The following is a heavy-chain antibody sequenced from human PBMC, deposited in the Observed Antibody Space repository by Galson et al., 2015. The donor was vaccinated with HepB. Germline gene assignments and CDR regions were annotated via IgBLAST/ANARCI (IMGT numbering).Heavy chain of an antibody. Sequence: SVKVSCKASGYTFTSYYMHWVRQAPGQGLEWMGIINPSGGSTSYAQKFQGRVTMTRDTSTSTVYMELSSLRSEDTAVYYCARGGSSWPNYYYYGMDVWGQGTTVTVSS. CDR2: INPSGGST. J-gene: IGHJ6*02. D-gene: IGHD6-13*01. CDR3: ARGGSSWPNYYYYGMDV. V-gene: IGHV1-46*01. CDR1: GYTFTSYY.